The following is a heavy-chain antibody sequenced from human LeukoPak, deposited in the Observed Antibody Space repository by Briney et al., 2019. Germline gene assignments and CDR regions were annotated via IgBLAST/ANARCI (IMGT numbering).Heavy chain of an antibody. D-gene: IGHD3-22*01. CDR1: GGSISSYY. J-gene: IGHJ3*02. CDR3: ARVFGTYYYDSSALDAFDI. V-gene: IGHV4-59*01. Sequence: SETLSPTSIVSGGSISSYYCGWVRQPAGEGLEWIGSIYYSGTTNYNPSLKSRVNMSVDTSKNQFSLKLSSVTAADTAVYYCARVFGTYYYDSSALDAFDIWGQGTMVTVSS. CDR2: IYYSGTT.